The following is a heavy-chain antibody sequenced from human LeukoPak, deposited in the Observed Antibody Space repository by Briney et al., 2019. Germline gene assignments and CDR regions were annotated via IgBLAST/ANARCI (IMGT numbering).Heavy chain of an antibody. CDR3: ARDRSSSWYPEYFQP. D-gene: IGHD6-13*01. Sequence: ASVTVSFKCSGYTFTSNGNSWVRQPPRQGLEWMGWISTYNCNTNYAHKLQGRVTMTTDTSTNTAYMQLRSLRSDATAVYYCARDRSSSWYPEYFQPWGQGTLVTVSS. CDR2: ISTYNCNT. J-gene: IGHJ1*01. CDR1: GYTFTSNG. V-gene: IGHV1-18*01.